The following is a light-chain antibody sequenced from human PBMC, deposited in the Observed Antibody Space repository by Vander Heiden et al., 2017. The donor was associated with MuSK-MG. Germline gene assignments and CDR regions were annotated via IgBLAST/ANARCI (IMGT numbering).Light chain of an antibody. CDR2: YDN. Sequence: SYALTQPPSVSVAPGQTARITCGGDNIGGKSVHWYQQKPGQAPVLVIYYDNERPSGIPERFSGSNSGDTATLTISRVDAGDEADYYCQVWDSDSDHPVFGAGTKVTAL. CDR3: QVWDSDSDHPV. CDR1: NIGGKS. J-gene: IGLJ1*01. V-gene: IGLV3-21*04.